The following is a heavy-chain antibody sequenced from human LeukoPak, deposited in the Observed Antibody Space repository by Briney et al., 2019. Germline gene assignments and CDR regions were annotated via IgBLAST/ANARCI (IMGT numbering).Heavy chain of an antibody. CDR1: GFTFRSYA. V-gene: IGHV3-23*01. D-gene: IGHD3-16*02. Sequence: PGGSLRLSCAASGFTFRSYAMSWVRQAPGKGLEWVSAISGSGDNTSYADSVKGRFTMSRDNSRNMLYLQMNSLRDEDTAKYYCAKTVSGSYSYQGGDYWGQGTLVTVSS. CDR3: AKTVSGSYSYQGGDY. J-gene: IGHJ4*02. CDR2: ISGSGDNT.